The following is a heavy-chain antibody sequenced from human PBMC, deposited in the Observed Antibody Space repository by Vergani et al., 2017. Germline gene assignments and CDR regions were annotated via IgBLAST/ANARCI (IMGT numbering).Heavy chain of an antibody. CDR2: ISGSGGST. J-gene: IGHJ4*02. V-gene: IGHV3-23*04. Sequence: EVQLVESGGGLVQPGRSLRLSCAASGFTFDDYAMHWVRQAPGKGLEWVSGISGSGGSTYYADSVKGRFTISRDNSKNTLYLQMNSLRAEDTAVYYCAKDLGVVVVPAALDYWGQGALVTVSS. CDR1: GFTFDDYA. D-gene: IGHD2-2*01. CDR3: AKDLGVVVVPAALDY.